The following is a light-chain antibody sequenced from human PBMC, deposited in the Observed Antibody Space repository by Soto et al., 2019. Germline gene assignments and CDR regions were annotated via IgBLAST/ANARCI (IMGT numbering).Light chain of an antibody. V-gene: IGLV2-14*03. CDR1: SSDVGGYSY. CDR2: DVD. Sequence: QSVLTQPASVSGSPGQSITISCTGSSSDVGGYSYVSWYQHHPGKAPKLMIYDVDVRPSGVSNRFSGSKSGNTASLTISGLQAEDEADYYCNSYTSSGTYVLFGGGTKVTVL. J-gene: IGLJ2*01. CDR3: NSYTSSGTYVL.